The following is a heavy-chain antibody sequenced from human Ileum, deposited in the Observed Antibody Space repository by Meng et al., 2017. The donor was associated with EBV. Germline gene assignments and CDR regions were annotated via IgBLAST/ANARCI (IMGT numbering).Heavy chain of an antibody. J-gene: IGHJ4*02. CDR2: VYHRGDT. D-gene: IGHD1-7*01. CDR1: GDSISSDIW. CDR3: GRDQGRELINH. V-gene: IGHV4-4*02. Sequence: ESCPGVVKPWGTLSLTCTVSGDSISSDIWWSWVRQPPGKGLEWIGEVYHRGDTNYNPSLKSRVDISVDKSKNQFYLSLFSVTAADTAVYYCGRDQGRELINHWGQGTLVTVSS.